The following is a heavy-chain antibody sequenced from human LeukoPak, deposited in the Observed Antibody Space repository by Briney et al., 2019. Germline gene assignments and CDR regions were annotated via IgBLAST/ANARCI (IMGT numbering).Heavy chain of an antibody. CDR1: GFTFDDYA. D-gene: IGHD3-10*01. CDR2: ISWDGGRT. CDR3: AKDKFDGSGSYYFDH. J-gene: IGHJ4*02. Sequence: GGSLRLSCAASGFTFDDYALHWVRQFPGRGREWVSLISWDGGRTYYADSVKGRFTISRDNSKNSLYLQMNSLRTEDTALYYCAKDKFDGSGSYYFDHWGQGTLVTVSS. V-gene: IGHV3-43D*03.